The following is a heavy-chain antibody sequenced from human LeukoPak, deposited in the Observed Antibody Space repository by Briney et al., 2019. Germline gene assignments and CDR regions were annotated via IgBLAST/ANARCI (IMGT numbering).Heavy chain of an antibody. D-gene: IGHD3-10*01. CDR3: ARRGSGKYFDY. Sequence: SGTPSLTCTVSSGSFGSYYWSWIRQPPGKGLEWIGYIYYSGNTNYDPSLKSRVTISVDTSKNQFSLKLSSVTAADTAVYYCARRGSGKYFDYWGQGTLVTVSS. J-gene: IGHJ4*02. V-gene: IGHV4-59*08. CDR2: IYYSGNT. CDR1: SGSFGSYY.